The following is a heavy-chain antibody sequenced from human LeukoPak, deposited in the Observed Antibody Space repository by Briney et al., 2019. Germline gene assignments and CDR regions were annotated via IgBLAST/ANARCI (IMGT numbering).Heavy chain of an antibody. J-gene: IGHJ6*02. V-gene: IGHV3-48*01. CDR3: AKDRYYDFWSGTGMDV. D-gene: IGHD3-3*01. CDR2: ISSSSSTI. Sequence: GGSLRLSCAASGFTFSSYSMNWVRQAPGKGLEWVSYISSSSSTIYYADSVKGRFTISRDNSKNTLYLQMNSLRAEDTAVYYCAKDRYYDFWSGTGMDVWGQGTTVTVSS. CDR1: GFTFSSYS.